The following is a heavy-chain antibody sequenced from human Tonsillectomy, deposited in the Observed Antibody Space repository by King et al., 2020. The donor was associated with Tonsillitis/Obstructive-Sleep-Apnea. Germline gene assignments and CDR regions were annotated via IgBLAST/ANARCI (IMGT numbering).Heavy chain of an antibody. Sequence: TLKESGPTLVKPTQTLTLTCTFSGFSLSTGGVGVGWIRQPPGKALEWLALIYWDDDKRYSPSLKSRLTNTKDTSKNQVVLTMINMDPVETATYYCARGSYDSDAFDIWGQGTMVTVSS. CDR2: IYWDDDK. CDR1: GFSLSTGGVG. V-gene: IGHV2-5*02. CDR3: ARGSYDSDAFDI. D-gene: IGHD3-10*01. J-gene: IGHJ3*02.